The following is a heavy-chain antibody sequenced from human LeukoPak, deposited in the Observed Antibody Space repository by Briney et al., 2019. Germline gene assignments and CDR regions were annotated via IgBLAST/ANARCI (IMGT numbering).Heavy chain of an antibody. CDR2: ISSSGNTT. CDR1: GFTFSDYH. CDR3: GRNDAGDY. Sequence: PGGSLRLSRAASGFTFSDYHMGWVRQAPGKGLEWVSYISSSGNTTYYVDSVKGRFTISRDNAKSSLYLQMNSLRAEDTAVYYCGRNDAGDYWGQGTLGTVSS. J-gene: IGHJ4*02. D-gene: IGHD1-1*01. V-gene: IGHV3-11*04.